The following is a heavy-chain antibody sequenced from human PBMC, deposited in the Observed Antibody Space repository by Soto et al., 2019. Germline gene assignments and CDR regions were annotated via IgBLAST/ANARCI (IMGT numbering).Heavy chain of an antibody. CDR2: ITSTGGGT. CDR1: GLMFTTYA. Sequence: GGSLRLSCEASGLMFTTYAMTWVRQAPGKGLEWVATITSTGGGTYYADSVKGRFTISRDNSNNRLYLQMYSLRAEDTAVYFCANRPRYYNLDVWGQGTTVTVSS. CDR3: ANRPRYYNLDV. V-gene: IGHV3-23*01. J-gene: IGHJ6*02.